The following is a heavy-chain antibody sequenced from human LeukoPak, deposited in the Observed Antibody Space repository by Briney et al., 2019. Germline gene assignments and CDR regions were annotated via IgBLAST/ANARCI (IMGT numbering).Heavy chain of an antibody. CDR3: ARGDDSSGYPYFDY. J-gene: IGHJ4*02. Sequence: ASVKVSCKASGYTFTGYYMHWVRQAPGQGLEWMGWINPNSGGTNYAQKFQGRVTMTRDTSISTAYMELSRLRSGDTAVYYCARGDDSSGYPYFDYWGQGTLVTVSS. D-gene: IGHD3-22*01. CDR2: INPNSGGT. V-gene: IGHV1-2*02. CDR1: GYTFTGYY.